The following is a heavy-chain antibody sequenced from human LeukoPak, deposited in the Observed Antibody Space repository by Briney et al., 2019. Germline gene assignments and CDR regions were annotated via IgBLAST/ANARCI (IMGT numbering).Heavy chain of an antibody. D-gene: IGHD6-13*01. V-gene: IGHV5-51*01. CDR3: ARRDSSSWYPYFDY. CDR1: GYSFTNYW. Sequence: ESLKISCKGSGYSFTNYWIGWVRQMPGKGLEWMGIIYPGDSDTKYSPSFQGQATISADKSISTAYLQWRSLRASDTAMYYCARRDSSSWYPYFDYWGQGTLVTVSS. CDR2: IYPGDSDT. J-gene: IGHJ4*02.